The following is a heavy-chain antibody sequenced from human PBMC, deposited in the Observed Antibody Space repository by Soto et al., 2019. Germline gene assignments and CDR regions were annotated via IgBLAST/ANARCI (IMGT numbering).Heavy chain of an antibody. CDR1: GFSLSTSGMC. V-gene: IGHV2-70*01. CDR3: ARVRPDLYSSGWSYYFDY. Sequence: SGPTLVNPTQTLTLTCTFSGFSLSTSGMCVSWIRQPPGKALEWLALIDWDDDKYYSTSLKTRLTISKDTSKNQVVLTMTNMDPVDTATYYCARVRPDLYSSGWSYYFDYWGQGTLVTVSS. CDR2: IDWDDDK. J-gene: IGHJ4*02. D-gene: IGHD6-19*01.